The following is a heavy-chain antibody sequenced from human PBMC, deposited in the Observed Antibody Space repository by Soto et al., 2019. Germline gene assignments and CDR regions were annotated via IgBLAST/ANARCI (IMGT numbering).Heavy chain of an antibody. D-gene: IGHD6-6*01. CDR1: GGSFSGYY. J-gene: IGHJ4*02. CDR2: INHSGST. CDR3: ARTSRFNY. Sequence: QVLLQQWGAGLLKPSETLSLTCAVYGGSFSGYYWSWVRQPPGKGLEWIGEINHSGSTNYNPSLKSRVTTSVDTSKNQFSLRLSSVTAADTSVYYCARTSRFNYWGQGTLVTVSS. V-gene: IGHV4-34*01.